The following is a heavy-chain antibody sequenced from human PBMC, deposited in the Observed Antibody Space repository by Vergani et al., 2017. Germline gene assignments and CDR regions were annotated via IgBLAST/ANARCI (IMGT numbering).Heavy chain of an antibody. CDR1: GASINNDFYY. V-gene: IGHV4-61*02. CDR3: ARDNKQLRPRAFDL. J-gene: IGHJ3*01. Sequence: QVQLQESGPGLVKPSQTLSLTCTVSGASINNDFYYWNWIRQPAGKGLEWIGRIYVSGITDYNSSLQSRVSMSVDTSKNQFSLTLTSVTAADTAVYYCARDNKQLRPRAFDLWVQGTMVTVSS. CDR2: IYVSGIT. D-gene: IGHD4-23*01.